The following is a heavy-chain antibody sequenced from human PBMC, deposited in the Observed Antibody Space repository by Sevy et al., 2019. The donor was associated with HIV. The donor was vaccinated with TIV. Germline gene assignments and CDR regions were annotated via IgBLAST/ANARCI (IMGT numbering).Heavy chain of an antibody. D-gene: IGHD2-15*01. CDR1: AGSISSGDYY. J-gene: IGHJ4*02. CDR2: IYYSRSI. Sequence: SETLSLTCTVSAGSISSGDYYWNWLRQPPGKGLEWIAYIYYSRSIYYNPSLKSRVTISVETSKNQFSLKLYSVTAADTAVYYCSSVSSGENLYYFDYWGQGTLVTVSS. CDR3: SSVSSGENLYYFDY. V-gene: IGHV4-30-4*01.